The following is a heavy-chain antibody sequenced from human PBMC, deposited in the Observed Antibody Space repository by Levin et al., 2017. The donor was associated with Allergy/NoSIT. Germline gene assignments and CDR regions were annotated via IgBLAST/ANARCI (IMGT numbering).Heavy chain of an antibody. Sequence: SETLSLTCTVSGGSISSYYWSWIRQPPGKGLEWIGYIYYSGSTNYNPSLKSRVTISVDTSKNQFSLKLSSVTAADTAVYYCARVTTMVRGVILPDYWGQGTLVTVSS. CDR2: IYYSGST. V-gene: IGHV4-59*01. CDR3: ARVTTMVRGVILPDY. J-gene: IGHJ4*02. D-gene: IGHD3-10*01. CDR1: GGSISSYY.